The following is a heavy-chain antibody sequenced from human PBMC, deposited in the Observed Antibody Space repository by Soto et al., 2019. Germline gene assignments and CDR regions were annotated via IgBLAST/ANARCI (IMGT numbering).Heavy chain of an antibody. D-gene: IGHD3-22*01. CDR2: INPSGGTT. Sequence: VQLMQSGAEVKKPGASVRVSCRASGYTFTTYYMHWVRQAPGQGLEWMGIINPSGGTTDYAQRFQGRITVTRDTSTSTVYMDLSGLRSEDTAVYYCARGDSYEISGYSFDSWGQGTLVTVSS. V-gene: IGHV1-46*01. J-gene: IGHJ4*02. CDR3: ARGDSYEISGYSFDS. CDR1: GYTFTTYY.